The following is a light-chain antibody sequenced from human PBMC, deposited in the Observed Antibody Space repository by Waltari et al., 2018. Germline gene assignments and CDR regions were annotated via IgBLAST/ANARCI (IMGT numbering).Light chain of an antibody. CDR1: SPHIGNNY. J-gene: IGLJ3*02. CDR2: DTN. V-gene: IGLV1-51*01. Sequence: QSVLTQPPSVSAAPGQKVTISCSGSSPHIGNNYVSWYQQLPGTAPKLLIFDTNERPPGIPDRFSGSKSGTSATLDITGLQTGDEADYYCGTWDSGLSAGVFGGGTKLTVL. CDR3: GTWDSGLSAGV.